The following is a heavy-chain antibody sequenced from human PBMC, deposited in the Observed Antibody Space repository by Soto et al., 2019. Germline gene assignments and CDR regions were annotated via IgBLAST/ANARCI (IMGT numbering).Heavy chain of an antibody. CDR1: GGTFSSYA. J-gene: IGHJ6*02. CDR2: IIPIFGTA. Sequence: SVKVSCKASGGTFSSYAISWVRQAPGQGLEWMGGIIPIFGTANYAQKFQGRVTITADESTSTAYMELSSLRSEDTAVYYCARDFSGYDTHYGMDVWGQGTTVTVSS. CDR3: ARDFSGYDTHYGMDV. D-gene: IGHD5-12*01. V-gene: IGHV1-69*13.